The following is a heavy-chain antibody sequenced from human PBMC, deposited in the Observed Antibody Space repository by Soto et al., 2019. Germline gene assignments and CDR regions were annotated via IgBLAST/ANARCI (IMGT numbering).Heavy chain of an antibody. CDR1: GGTFRRYA. Sequence: SVKGCGEGSGGTFRRYAIIWVRQAPVQGLEWMGRIIPFIGTANYAQKFQGRVTITADESTSTAYMELTRLRYEDTAVYYCARVVMTTVLASYYYGMDVWGQGTTVTVYS. D-gene: IGHD4-4*01. V-gene: IGHV1-69*11. J-gene: IGHJ6*02. CDR3: ARVVMTTVLASYYYGMDV. CDR2: IIPFIGTA.